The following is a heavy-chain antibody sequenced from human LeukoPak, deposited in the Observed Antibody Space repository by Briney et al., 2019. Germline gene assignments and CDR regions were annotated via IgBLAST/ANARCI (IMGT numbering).Heavy chain of an antibody. J-gene: IGHJ4*02. CDR1: GFTFSNYA. V-gene: IGHV3-33*08. CDR2: IWYDGSNK. Sequence: AGGSLRLSCAASGFTFSNYAMNWVRQAPGKGLEWVAVIWYDGSNKYYADSVKGRFTISRDNSKNTLYLQMNSLRAEDTAVYYCARADTWDTYYYDSSGYYPDYWGQGTLVTVSS. D-gene: IGHD3-22*01. CDR3: ARADTWDTYYYDSSGYYPDY.